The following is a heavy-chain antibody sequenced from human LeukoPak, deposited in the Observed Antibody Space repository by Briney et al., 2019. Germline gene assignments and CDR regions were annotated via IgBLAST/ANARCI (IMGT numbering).Heavy chain of an antibody. J-gene: IGHJ4*02. CDR3: ARHTTTIRYFDWLSGNYYFDY. D-gene: IGHD3-9*01. CDR1: GYSITSSYY. CDR2: IYRIRNT. V-gene: IGHV4-38-2*01. Sequence: SETLSLTCAVSGYSITSSYYWGWIRQPPGKGLEWIGSIYRIRNTYYNPSLKSRVTISVDTSKNQVSLKLSSVIAADTAVYYCARHTTTIRYFDWLSGNYYFDYWGQGTLVTVSS.